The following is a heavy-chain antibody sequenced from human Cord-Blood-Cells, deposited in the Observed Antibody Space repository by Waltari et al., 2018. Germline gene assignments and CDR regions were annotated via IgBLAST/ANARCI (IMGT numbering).Heavy chain of an antibody. CDR2: IRSKANSYAT. CDR3: TRHSRSGSYDY. V-gene: IGHV3-73*02. D-gene: IGHD1-26*01. CDR1: GFTFSGSA. J-gene: IGHJ4*02. Sequence: EVQLVESGGGLVQPGGSLKLSCAASGFTFSGSAMHWVRQASGKGLEWVGRIRSKANSYATAYAASVKGRFTISRDDSKNTAYLQMNSLKTEDTAVYYCTRHSRSGSYDYWGQGTLVTVSS.